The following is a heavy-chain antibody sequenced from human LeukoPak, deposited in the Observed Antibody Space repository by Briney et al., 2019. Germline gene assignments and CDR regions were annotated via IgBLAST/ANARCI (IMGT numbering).Heavy chain of an antibody. V-gene: IGHV3-30*02. D-gene: IGHD3-10*01. CDR2: IRYDGSNK. Sequence: GGSLRLSCAASGFTFSSYGMHWVRQAPGKGLEWVAFIRYDGSNKYYADSVKGRFTISRDNSKNTLYLQMNSLRAEDTAVYYCAKDYYGSGSYPNFDYWGQGTLVTASS. CDR3: AKDYYGSGSYPNFDY. CDR1: GFTFSSYG. J-gene: IGHJ4*02.